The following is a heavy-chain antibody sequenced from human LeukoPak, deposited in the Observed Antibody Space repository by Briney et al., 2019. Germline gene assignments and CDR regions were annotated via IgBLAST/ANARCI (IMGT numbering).Heavy chain of an antibody. J-gene: IGHJ3*02. CDR2: INKDGSAT. CDR1: GFTFDAYA. Sequence: PGGSLRLSCEASGFTFDAYAMHWVRQAPGKGLEWVSLINKDGSATYYADSVKGRFTISRDNSRNSPYLQMNSLTTEDTALYYCAKPLLPYFNWNFGIWGHGTMVTVSS. V-gene: IGHV3-43*02. CDR3: AKPLLPYFNWNFGI. D-gene: IGHD1-20*01.